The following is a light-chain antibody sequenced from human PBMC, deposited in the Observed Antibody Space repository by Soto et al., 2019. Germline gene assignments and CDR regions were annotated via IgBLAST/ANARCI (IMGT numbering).Light chain of an antibody. CDR3: SSYTTIKTVV. Sequence: QSVLTQPASVSGSPGQSITISCTGTSSDIGTYKYVSWSQHHPGKAPKLIIFEVSNRPSGISDRFSGFKSANTAYLTISGVQPEDEADYHCSSYTTIKTVVFGGGTKSPS. J-gene: IGLJ2*01. CDR1: SSDIGTYKY. CDR2: EVS. V-gene: IGLV2-14*01.